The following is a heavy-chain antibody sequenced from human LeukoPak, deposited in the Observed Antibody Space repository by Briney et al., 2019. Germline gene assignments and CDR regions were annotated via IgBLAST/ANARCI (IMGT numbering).Heavy chain of an antibody. Sequence: GGSLRLSCAVSGFTFSTNAMHWVRQAPGKGLEYVSAISSLGGGTYYANSVKDRFTISRDNSRDMLYLQMGSLRLEDTAVYYCARESSTSYTVDFSGQGTLVTVSS. V-gene: IGHV3-64*01. D-gene: IGHD6-13*01. CDR3: ARESSTSYTVDF. CDR1: GFTFSTNA. CDR2: ISSLGGGT. J-gene: IGHJ4*02.